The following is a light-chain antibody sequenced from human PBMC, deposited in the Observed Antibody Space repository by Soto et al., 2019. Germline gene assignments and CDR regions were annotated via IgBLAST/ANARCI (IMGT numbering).Light chain of an antibody. CDR3: AAWDDSLNAL. CDR1: ISNIGDNP. CDR2: IND. Sequence: QSVLAQPPSACGTPGQRITISCSGSISNIGDNPVNWYQQLPGAAPKLLIYINDQRPSGVPDRFSGYKSGTSASLAISGLQPEAEADYYCAAWDDSLNALFGTGTKVTVL. J-gene: IGLJ1*01. V-gene: IGLV1-44*01.